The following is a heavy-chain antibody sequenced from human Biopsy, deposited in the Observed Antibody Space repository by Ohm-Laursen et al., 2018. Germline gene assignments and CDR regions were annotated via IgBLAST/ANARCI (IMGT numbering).Heavy chain of an antibody. CDR3: ARHPTGFWFDP. CDR1: GDSISTSTTYY. V-gene: IGHV4-39*01. J-gene: IGHJ5*02. Sequence: TLSLTCTVSGDSISTSTTYYWAWLRQPPGKGLEWIGSIYNSETTFYNPSLKRRVAISVDTSTNQFSLKVSSVTAADTALYYCARHPTGFWFDPWGHGTLVTVSS. CDR2: IYNSETT.